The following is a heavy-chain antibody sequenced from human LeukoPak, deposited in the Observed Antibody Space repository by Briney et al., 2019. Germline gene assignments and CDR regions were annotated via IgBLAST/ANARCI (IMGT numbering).Heavy chain of an antibody. CDR1: GYSFMSYW. J-gene: IGHJ4*02. CDR2: IYPGDSDN. D-gene: IGHD2-2*01. V-gene: IGHV5-51*01. Sequence: GESLKISFKGSGYSFMSYWIGWVRQMPGKGLEWMGIIYPGDSDNRYSPPFQGQVTISADKSISTAYLQWSSLKTSGTAMYYCARFRPMGPSTYWGQGTLVTVSS. CDR3: ARFRPMGPSTY.